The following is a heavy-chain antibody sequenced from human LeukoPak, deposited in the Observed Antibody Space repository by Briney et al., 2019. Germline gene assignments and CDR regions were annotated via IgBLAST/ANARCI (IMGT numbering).Heavy chain of an antibody. D-gene: IGHD3-22*01. CDR2: IKTDGSEK. V-gene: IGHV3-7*02. CDR1: GFSFSSYW. CDR3: AAYDSDQGGLDY. J-gene: IGHJ4*02. Sequence: GGSLRLSCAASGFSFSSYWMTWVRQGPGKGLEWVANIKTDGSEKYFVDSVKGRFTISRGNAKNSLYLQMNSLRAEDTAVYYCAAYDSDQGGLDYWGQGVLVTVSS.